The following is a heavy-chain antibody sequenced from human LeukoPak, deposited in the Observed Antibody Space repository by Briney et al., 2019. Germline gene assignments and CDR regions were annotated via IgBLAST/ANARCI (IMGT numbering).Heavy chain of an antibody. J-gene: IGHJ6*03. CDR1: GGSISSGSYY. D-gene: IGHD3-3*01. Sequence: SETLSLTCTVSGGSISSGSYYWSWIQQPAGKGLEWIGRIYTSGSTNYNPSLKSRVTISVDTSKNQFSLKLSSVTAADTAVYYCATSPVLRFLEWPHGTSYYYMDVWGKGTTVTVSS. CDR2: IYTSGST. CDR3: ATSPVLRFLEWPHGTSYYYMDV. V-gene: IGHV4-61*02.